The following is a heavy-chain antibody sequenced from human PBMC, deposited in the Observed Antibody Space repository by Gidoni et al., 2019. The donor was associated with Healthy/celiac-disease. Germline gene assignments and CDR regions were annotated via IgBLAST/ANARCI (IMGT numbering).Heavy chain of an antibody. D-gene: IGHD1-26*01. Sequence: EVQLVESGGGLVKPGGSLRLSCAASGFTFSSYRMNWVRQAPGKGLEWVSSISSSSSYIYYADSVKGRFTISRDNAKNSLYLQMNSLRAEDTAVYYCASGVGATTYFDYWGQGTLVTVSS. V-gene: IGHV3-21*01. CDR1: GFTFSSYR. J-gene: IGHJ4*02. CDR2: ISSSSSYI. CDR3: ASGVGATTYFDY.